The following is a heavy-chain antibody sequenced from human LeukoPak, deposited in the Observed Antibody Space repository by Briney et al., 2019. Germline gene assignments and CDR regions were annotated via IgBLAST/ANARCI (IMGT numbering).Heavy chain of an antibody. D-gene: IGHD5-24*01. V-gene: IGHV1-8*01. J-gene: IGHJ4*02. Sequence: ASVNVSFKACVYTYTSYDINWVRQATGQGLEWMGWMNPNSGNTGYAQKFQGRVTMTRNTDISTAYMELSSLRSEDTAVYYCARDVEMATEVFDYWGQGTLVTVSS. CDR3: ARDVEMATEVFDY. CDR1: VYTYTSYD. CDR2: MNPNSGNT.